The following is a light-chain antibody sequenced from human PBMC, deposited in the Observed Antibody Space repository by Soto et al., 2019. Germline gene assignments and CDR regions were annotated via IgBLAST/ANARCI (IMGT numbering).Light chain of an antibody. CDR1: SSDVGGYNY. J-gene: IGLJ1*01. CDR3: ISYAGSDNFV. V-gene: IGLV2-8*01. CDR2: EVS. Sequence: QSVLAQPPSASGSPGQSVTISCTGTSSDVGGYNYVSWYQQHPGKAPKLMIYEVSKRPSGGPDRFSGSKSDNTAYLTVSGLQAEDEADYYCISYAGSDNFVFGTGTKVTVL.